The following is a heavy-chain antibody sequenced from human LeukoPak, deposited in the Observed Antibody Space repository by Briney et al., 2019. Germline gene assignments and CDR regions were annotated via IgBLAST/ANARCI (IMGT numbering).Heavy chain of an antibody. CDR1: GYIFTDYY. D-gene: IGHD3-22*01. CDR3: ARGDSSPYYYFDY. CDR2: INPNSGAT. Sequence: ASVKVSCKASGYIFTDYYMHWVRQAPGQGLEWMGWINPNSGATNYVQKFQGRVTITRDTSISTGYLELSRLRSDDTAVFYCARGDSSPYYYFDYWGQGTLVTVSS. V-gene: IGHV1-2*02. J-gene: IGHJ4*02.